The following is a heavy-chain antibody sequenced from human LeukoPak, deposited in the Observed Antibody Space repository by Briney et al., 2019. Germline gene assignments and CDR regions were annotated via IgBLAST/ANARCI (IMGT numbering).Heavy chain of an antibody. Sequence: SETLSLTCAVYGGSFSGYYWSWIRQPPGKGLEWIGEINHSGSTNYNPSLKSRVTISVDTSKNQFSLKLSSVTAADTTVYYCARRKQKYYYDSSGYYFFDYWGQGTLVTVSS. V-gene: IGHV4-34*01. D-gene: IGHD3-22*01. CDR2: INHSGST. CDR3: ARRKQKYYYDSSGYYFFDY. CDR1: GGSFSGYY. J-gene: IGHJ4*02.